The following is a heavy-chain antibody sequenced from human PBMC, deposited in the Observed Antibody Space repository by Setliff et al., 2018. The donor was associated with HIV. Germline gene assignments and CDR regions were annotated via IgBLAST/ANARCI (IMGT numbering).Heavy chain of an antibody. CDR2: IYSGGSP. Sequence: PGGPLRLSCAASDFTVSSNGMTWVRQAPGRGLESVSLIYSGGSPYYADSVQGRFTISRDNSKNTLYLQMDSLRIEDTAVYYCARVGYKDASDIWGQGTMVTVSS. D-gene: IGHD5-18*01. J-gene: IGHJ3*02. V-gene: IGHV3-66*02. CDR3: ARVGYKDASDI. CDR1: DFTVSSNG.